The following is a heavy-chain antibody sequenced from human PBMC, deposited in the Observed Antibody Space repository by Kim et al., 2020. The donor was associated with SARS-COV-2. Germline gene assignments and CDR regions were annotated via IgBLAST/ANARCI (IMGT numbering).Heavy chain of an antibody. CDR3: ARSPAMAGLHFDF. CDR2: IYYGGST. J-gene: IGHJ4*02. Sequence: SETLSLTCTVSGGMSSSYWSWIRQSTGKGLEWIGYIYYGGSTNYNPSLRSRVTLSIDTSKNQFSLTLNSVTAADTAVYFCARSPAMAGLHFDFWGQGTLLTVSS. CDR1: GGMSSSY. D-gene: IGHD6-19*01. V-gene: IGHV4-59*13.